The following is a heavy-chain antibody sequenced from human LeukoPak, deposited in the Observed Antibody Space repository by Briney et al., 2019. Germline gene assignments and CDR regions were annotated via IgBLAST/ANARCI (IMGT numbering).Heavy chain of an antibody. Sequence: LSLTCTVSGGSISSSSYYWGWIRQPPGKGLEWVAVISYDGSNKYYADSVKGRFTISRDNSKNTLYLQMNSLRAEDTAVYYCARDSSSSLDYWGQGTLVTVSS. D-gene: IGHD6-6*01. CDR1: GGSISSSS. J-gene: IGHJ4*02. V-gene: IGHV3-30*03. CDR3: ARDSSSSLDY. CDR2: ISYDGSNK.